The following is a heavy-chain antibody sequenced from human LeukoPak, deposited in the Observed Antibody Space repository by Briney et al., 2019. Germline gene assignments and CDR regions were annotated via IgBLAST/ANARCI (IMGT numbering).Heavy chain of an antibody. CDR1: GFTFSNYA. CDR2: ISSSGSTI. Sequence: GGSLRLSCAASGFTFSNYAMSWVRQAPGNGLEWVSYISSSGSTIYYADSVKGRFTISRDNAKNSLYLQMNSLRAEDTAVYYCARSEAGGYCSGGSCYSTHYYGMDVWGQGTTVTVSS. D-gene: IGHD2-15*01. V-gene: IGHV3-11*01. J-gene: IGHJ6*02. CDR3: ARSEAGGYCSGGSCYSTHYYGMDV.